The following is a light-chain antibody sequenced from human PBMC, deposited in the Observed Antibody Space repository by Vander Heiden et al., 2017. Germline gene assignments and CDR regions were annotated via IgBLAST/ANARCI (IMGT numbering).Light chain of an antibody. CDR3: QQSYDSAPHT. Sequence: DNQMTQSPSSLSPSVEERVTITRRASQSMSTYFNWYQQKPGKAPKVLIDDASSLKSGVPSRFSGSGSRTYFTLTISSLQPEDFATYYCQQSYDSAPHTFGPGTKVDI. J-gene: IGKJ3*01. CDR2: DAS. V-gene: IGKV1-39*01. CDR1: QSMSTY.